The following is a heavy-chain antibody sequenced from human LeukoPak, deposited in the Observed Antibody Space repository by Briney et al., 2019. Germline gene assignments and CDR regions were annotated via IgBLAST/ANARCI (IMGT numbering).Heavy chain of an antibody. CDR2: VIPNSGGT. J-gene: IGHJ3*02. CDR1: GYTFTGYY. D-gene: IGHD2-21*02. V-gene: IGHV1-2*02. CDR3: ARGVLLQGRGAFDI. Sequence: GASVKVSCKASGYTFTGYYMHWVRQAPGQSLEWMGWVIPNSGGTNYAQNFQGRVTMTRDASISTAYMELSSLTYDDTAIYYCARGVLLQGRGAFDIWGQGSMVTVSS.